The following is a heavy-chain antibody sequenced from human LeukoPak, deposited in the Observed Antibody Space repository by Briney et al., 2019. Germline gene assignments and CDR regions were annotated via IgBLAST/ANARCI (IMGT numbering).Heavy chain of an antibody. J-gene: IGHJ5*02. D-gene: IGHD3-10*01. V-gene: IGHV4-31*03. CDR1: GGSINSVGNY. CDR3: ARVDTMVRGVINWFDP. Sequence: SETLSLTCTVSGGSINSVGNYWSWVRQYPGKGPEWIGNIYYSGNTYYNPSLNSRLTISVDTSKNQFSLRLDSVTAADTAVYYCARVDTMVRGVINWFDPWGQGTLVIVSS. CDR2: IYYSGNT.